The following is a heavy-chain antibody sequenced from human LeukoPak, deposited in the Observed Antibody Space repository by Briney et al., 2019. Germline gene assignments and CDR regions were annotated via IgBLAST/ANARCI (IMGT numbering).Heavy chain of an antibody. CDR3: AKWGDYDVLTGYYVPDY. CDR2: ILGSGGST. J-gene: IGHJ4*02. D-gene: IGHD3-9*01. CDR1: GFTFDDYA. V-gene: IGHV3-23*01. Sequence: GRSLRLSCAASGFTFDDYAMSWVRQAPGKGLEWVSAILGSGGSTYYADSVKGRFTVSRDNSKSTLYLQMNSLRAEDTALYYCAKWGDYDVLTGYYVPDYWGQGTLVTVSS.